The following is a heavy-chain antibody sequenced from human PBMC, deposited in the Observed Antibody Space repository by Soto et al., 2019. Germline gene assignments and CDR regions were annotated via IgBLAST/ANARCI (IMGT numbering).Heavy chain of an antibody. CDR1: SGSVSSSHW. Sequence: PSETLSLTCAVSSGSVSSSHWWTWVRQPPGKGLEWIGEIYHSGSTNYNPSLKSRVTISLDTSKNQFSLRLSSVTAADTAVYYCARGVYLSLVRTGWFDPWGQGTLVTVSS. CDR2: IYHSGST. D-gene: IGHD3-10*01. CDR3: ARGVYLSLVRTGWFDP. V-gene: IGHV4-4*02. J-gene: IGHJ5*02.